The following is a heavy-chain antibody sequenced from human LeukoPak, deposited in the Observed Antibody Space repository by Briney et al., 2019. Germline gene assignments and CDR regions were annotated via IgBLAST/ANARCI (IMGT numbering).Heavy chain of an antibody. CDR1: GYTFTGYY. CDR3: ARDNNDYVWGSYRYGFDP. D-gene: IGHD3-16*02. CDR2: IIPFFGRA. V-gene: IGHV1-69*06. J-gene: IGHJ5*02. Sequence: ASVKVSCKASGYTFTGYYMHWVRQAPGQGLEWMGGIIPFFGRADYAQKFQGRVTITADKSTSTAYMDLTSLKSEDTAVYYCARDNNDYVWGSYRYGFDPWGQGTLVTVSS.